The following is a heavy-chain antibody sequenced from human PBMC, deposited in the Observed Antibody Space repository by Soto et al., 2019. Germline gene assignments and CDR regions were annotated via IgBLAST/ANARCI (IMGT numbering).Heavy chain of an antibody. CDR2: ISYDGSNK. V-gene: IGHV3-30-3*01. CDR1: GFTFSSYA. J-gene: IGHJ4*02. D-gene: IGHD1-1*01. CDR3: AREMVTTTPIFDY. Sequence: QVQLVESGGGVVQPGRSLRLSCAASGFTFSSYAMHWVRQAPGKGLEWVAVISYDGSNKYYADSVKGRFTISRDNSKNTLYLQMNSLRAEDTAVYYCAREMVTTTPIFDYWGQGTLVTVSS.